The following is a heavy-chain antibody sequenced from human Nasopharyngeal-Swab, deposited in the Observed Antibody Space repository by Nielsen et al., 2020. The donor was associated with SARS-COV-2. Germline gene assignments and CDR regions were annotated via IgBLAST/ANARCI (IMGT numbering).Heavy chain of an antibody. CDR2: IWYDGSNK. J-gene: IGHJ3*01. Sequence: LKISCVASGFVLSNHGMHWVRQAPGKGLEWVALIWYDGSNKNYADSVKGRFTISRDDSKNTGYLQMNSLRAEDTAVYYCARTFNLRGTAEAGNVGDLWGLGTMVIVSS. CDR3: ARTFNLRGTAEAGNVGDL. V-gene: IGHV3-33*01. CDR1: GFVLSNHG. D-gene: IGHD6-19*01.